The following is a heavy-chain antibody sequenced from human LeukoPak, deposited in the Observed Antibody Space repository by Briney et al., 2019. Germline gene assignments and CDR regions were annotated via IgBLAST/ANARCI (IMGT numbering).Heavy chain of an antibody. J-gene: IGHJ4*02. CDR3: AHVHEGYFDY. CDR1: GGSFSGYS. Sequence: SETLSLTCAVYGGSFSGYSWSWIRRPPGKGLEWIGEINHSGSTNYNPSLKSRVTISVDTSKNQFSLKLSSVTAADTAVYYCAHVHEGYFDYWGQGTLVTVSS. V-gene: IGHV4-34*01. CDR2: INHSGST.